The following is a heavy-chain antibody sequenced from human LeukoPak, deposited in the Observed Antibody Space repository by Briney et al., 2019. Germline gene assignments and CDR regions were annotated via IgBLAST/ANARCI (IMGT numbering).Heavy chain of an antibody. D-gene: IGHD4-17*01. J-gene: IGHJ4*02. Sequence: SETLSLTCTVSGGSISSHYWSWIRQPPGKGLEWIGNIYYSGSTNYNPSLKSRVTISVDTSKNQFSLKLSSVTAADTAVYYCARHERYGTYYFDYWGQGTLVTVSS. CDR2: IYYSGST. CDR1: GGSISSHY. V-gene: IGHV4-59*08. CDR3: ARHERYGTYYFDY.